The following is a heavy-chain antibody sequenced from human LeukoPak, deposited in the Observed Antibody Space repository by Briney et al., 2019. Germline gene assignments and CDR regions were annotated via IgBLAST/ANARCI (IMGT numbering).Heavy chain of an antibody. CDR3: ARDIRWELPLDY. D-gene: IGHD1-26*01. Sequence: PGGSLRLSCAASGFTFSSYSMNWVRQAPGKGLEWVSSISSSSSYIYYADSVKGRFTISRDNAKNSLYLQMNSLRAEDTAVYYCARDIRWELPLDYWGQGTLVTVSS. J-gene: IGHJ4*02. CDR1: GFTFSSYS. CDR2: ISSSSSYI. V-gene: IGHV3-21*01.